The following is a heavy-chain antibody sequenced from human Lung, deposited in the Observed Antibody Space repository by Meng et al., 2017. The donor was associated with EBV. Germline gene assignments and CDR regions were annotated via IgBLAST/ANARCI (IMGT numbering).Heavy chain of an antibody. Sequence: QLQVQESGPGLVTPSETLSLTCTVSGGSISSGYFWGWIRQPPGKGLEWIGEIPHRGSSAYNPSLKSRVSMSIDKSKNQFSLKLTSVTAADTAVYHCLRGSGGSVWGQGTLVTVSS. V-gene: IGHV4-38-2*02. CDR1: GGSISSGYF. CDR3: LRGSGGSV. J-gene: IGHJ1*01. CDR2: IPHRGSS. D-gene: IGHD3-10*01.